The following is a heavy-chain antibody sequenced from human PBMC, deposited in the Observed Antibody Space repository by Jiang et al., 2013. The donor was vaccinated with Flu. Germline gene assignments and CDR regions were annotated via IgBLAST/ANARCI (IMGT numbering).Heavy chain of an antibody. CDR1: GGSISSGDYY. CDR2: IYYSGST. CDR3: ARDSASYYDSSGYPDAFDI. V-gene: IGHV4-30-4*01. D-gene: IGHD3-22*01. J-gene: IGHJ3*02. Sequence: GPGLVKPSQTLSLTCTVSGGSISSGDYYWSWIRQPPGKGLEWIGYIYYSGSTYCNPSLKSRVTISVDTSKNQFSLKLSSVTAADTAVYYCARDSASYYDSSGYPDAFDIWGQGTMVTVSS.